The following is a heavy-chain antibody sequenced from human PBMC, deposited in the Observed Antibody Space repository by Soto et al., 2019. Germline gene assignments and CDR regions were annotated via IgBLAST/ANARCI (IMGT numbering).Heavy chain of an antibody. Sequence: ASVKVSCKASGYTFTSYAMHWVRQAPGQRLEWMGWINAGNGNTKYSQKFQGRVTITRDTSASTAYMELSSLRSEDTAVYYCARAHGVVVPAAMVFAYWGQGTLVTVSS. CDR3: ARAHGVVVPAAMVFAY. D-gene: IGHD2-2*01. V-gene: IGHV1-3*01. CDR2: INAGNGNT. J-gene: IGHJ4*02. CDR1: GYTFTSYA.